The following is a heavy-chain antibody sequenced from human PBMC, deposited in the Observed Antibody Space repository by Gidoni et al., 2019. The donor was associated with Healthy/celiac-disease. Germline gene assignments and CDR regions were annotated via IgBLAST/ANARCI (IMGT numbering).Heavy chain of an antibody. CDR1: GFTFSSYG. V-gene: IGHV3-33*01. CDR3: ASSIMITFGGVIDNPPTDY. J-gene: IGHJ4*02. D-gene: IGHD3-16*02. Sequence: QVQLVESGGGVVQPGRSLRLSCAASGFTFSSYGMHWVRQAPGKGLEWVAVKWYDGSNKYYADSVRGRFTISRDNSKNTLYLQMNSLRAEDTAVYYCASSIMITFGGVIDNPPTDYWGQGTLVTVSS. CDR2: KWYDGSNK.